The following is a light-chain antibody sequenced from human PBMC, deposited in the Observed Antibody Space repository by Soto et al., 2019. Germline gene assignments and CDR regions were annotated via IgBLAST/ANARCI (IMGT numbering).Light chain of an antibody. CDR3: CSYAGSYTGV. V-gene: IGLV2-11*01. Sequence: QSALTQPRSVSGSPGQSVTISCTGTSSDVGGYNYVSWYQQHPGKAPKLIIYDVSKRPSGVPDRFSGSKSGNTASLTISGLQAEDAADYYCCSYAGSYTGVFGGGTQLTVL. CDR1: SSDVGGYNY. J-gene: IGLJ3*02. CDR2: DVS.